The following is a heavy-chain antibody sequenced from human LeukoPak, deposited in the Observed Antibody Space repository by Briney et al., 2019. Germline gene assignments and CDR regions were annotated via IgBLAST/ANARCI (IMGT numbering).Heavy chain of an antibody. CDR2: INHSGST. CDR1: GGSFSGYY. D-gene: IGHD3-10*01. Sequence: SETLSLTCAVYGGSFSGYYWSWIRQPPGKGLEWIGDINHSGSTNYNPSLKSRVTISVDTSKNQFSLKLSSVTAADTAVYYCARLRSPFITMVRGVTGWFDPWGQGTLVTVSS. V-gene: IGHV4-34*01. CDR3: ARLRSPFITMVRGVTGWFDP. J-gene: IGHJ5*02.